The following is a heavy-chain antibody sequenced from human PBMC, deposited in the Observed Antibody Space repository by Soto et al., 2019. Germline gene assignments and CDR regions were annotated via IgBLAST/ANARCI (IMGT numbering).Heavy chain of an antibody. CDR3: ARDAFDYDTTGYHCDY. CDR2: ISKSSDTI. J-gene: IGHJ4*02. V-gene: IGHV3-48*02. Sequence: ESGGGLVQPGGSLRLTCAASGFSFSNYNMNWVRQAPGKGLEWVSYISKSSDTIYYADSVRGRFSISRDNGKNSLYLQMDSLRDEDTAVYYCARDAFDYDTTGYHCDYWGQGTLVTVSS. D-gene: IGHD3-22*01. CDR1: GFSFSNYN.